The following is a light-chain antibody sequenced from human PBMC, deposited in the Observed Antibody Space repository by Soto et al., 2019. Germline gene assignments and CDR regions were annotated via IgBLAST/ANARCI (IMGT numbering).Light chain of an antibody. CDR3: QQVHTYPLT. CDR2: GAS. V-gene: IGKV1-9*01. CDR1: QGISSH. Sequence: DIQLTQSPFFLSASVGDRVTITCRASQGISSHLAWSQQKPGKAPTLLIYGASTLQAGVPSRYSGSGSGTEFTLTISSLQPEDSATYFCQQVHTYPLTFGGGTKVEIK. J-gene: IGKJ4*01.